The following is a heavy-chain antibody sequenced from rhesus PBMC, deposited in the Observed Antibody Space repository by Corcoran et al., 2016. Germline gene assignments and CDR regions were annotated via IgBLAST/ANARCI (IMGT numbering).Heavy chain of an antibody. J-gene: IGHJ4*01. Sequence: QVQLQESGPGVVKPSETLSLTCAVSGGSISDSYRWSWIRQPPGKGLEWIGYIYGSSTSTNYNPSLKSRVTISKDTSKNQFSVKLSSVTAADTAVYYCARGPYSSGYDYWGQGVLVTVSS. CDR1: GGSISDSYR. V-gene: IGHV4S10*01. D-gene: IGHD6-31*01. CDR2: IYGSSTST. CDR3: ARGPYSSGYDY.